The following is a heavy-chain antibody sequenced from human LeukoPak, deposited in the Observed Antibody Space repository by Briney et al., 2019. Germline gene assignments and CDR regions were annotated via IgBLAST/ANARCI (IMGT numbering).Heavy chain of an antibody. CDR3: ATASVVPAASYYYYGMDV. D-gene: IGHD2-2*01. J-gene: IGHJ6*02. V-gene: IGHV3-73*01. CDR2: IRSKANNYAT. Sequence: PGGSLRLSCAASGFTLSGSTIHWVRQASGEGLEWVGRIRSKANNYATAYATSVKGRFTLSRDDSNNTAYLQMNSLKTEDTAVYYCATASVVPAASYYYYGMDVWGQGTTVTVSS. CDR1: GFTLSGST.